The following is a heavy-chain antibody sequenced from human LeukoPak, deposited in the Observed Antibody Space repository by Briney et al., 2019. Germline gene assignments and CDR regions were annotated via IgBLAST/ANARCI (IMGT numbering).Heavy chain of an antibody. CDR1: GGSISSSSYY. Sequence: SETLSLTCTVSGGSISSSSYYWGWIRQPPGKGLEWIGSIYYSGSTYYNPSLKSRVTISVDTSKNQFSLKLSSVTAADTAVYYCARDPYYYETWAFDIWGQGTMVTVSS. CDR2: IYYSGST. D-gene: IGHD3-22*01. J-gene: IGHJ3*02. V-gene: IGHV4-39*07. CDR3: ARDPYYYETWAFDI.